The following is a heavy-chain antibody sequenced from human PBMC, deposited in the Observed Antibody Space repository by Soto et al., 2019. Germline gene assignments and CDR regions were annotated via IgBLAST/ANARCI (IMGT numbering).Heavy chain of an antibody. CDR2: IRGSGANA. CDR3: TRDRHAARPISY. V-gene: IGHV3-23*01. J-gene: IGHJ4*02. CDR1: GFTFDDFA. Sequence: EVQLLESGGGLVQPGGSLRLSCAASGFTFDDFAMSWVRQAPGKGLEWVSAIRGSGANAYYADSVKGRFTVSRDNSKNTLFLQMNSLRAEDTAVYYCTRDRHAARPISYWGQGTLVTVSS. D-gene: IGHD6-25*01.